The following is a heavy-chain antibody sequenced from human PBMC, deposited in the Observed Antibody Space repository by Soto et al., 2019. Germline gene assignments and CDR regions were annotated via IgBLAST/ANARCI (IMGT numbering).Heavy chain of an antibody. Sequence: QVQLVQSGAEVKNPGSSLKVSCKASGDTFSSHAISWVRQAPGQGLEWMGGIIAMFRTANYAQKFQGRVTIATDESTSTAYMVLSSLRSEDTAMYYCARRGVLLPAVQTNYSYYSAKDVWGQGTPVTVSS. CDR3: ARRGVLLPAVQTNYSYYSAKDV. J-gene: IGHJ6*02. CDR1: GDTFSSHA. CDR2: IIAMFRTA. V-gene: IGHV1-69*05. D-gene: IGHD2-2*01.